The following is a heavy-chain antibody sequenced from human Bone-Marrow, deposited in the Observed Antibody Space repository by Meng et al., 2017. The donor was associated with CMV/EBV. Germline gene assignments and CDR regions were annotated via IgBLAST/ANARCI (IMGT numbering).Heavy chain of an antibody. J-gene: IGHJ4*02. CDR3: ARAHDSDCPLFDS. CDR2: INAGNGNT. CDR1: GYCCTSSA. V-gene: IGHV1-3*01. D-gene: IGHD2-21*02. Sequence: KTSGYCCTSSAIHWVRQAPGPRLEWMGWINAGNGNTRYSQKSQGRVTISGDTYATTAYMELSSLRSEDAATYDCARAHDSDCPLFDSRGQGTLVTVSS.